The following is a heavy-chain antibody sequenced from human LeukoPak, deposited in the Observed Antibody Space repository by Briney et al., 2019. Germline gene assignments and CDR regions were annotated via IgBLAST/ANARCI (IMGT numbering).Heavy chain of an antibody. D-gene: IGHD3-16*01. Sequence: GGSLRLSCAASGFPFRSCAMHWVRQAPGKGLEYVSAITLDGISTYYANSVKGRFTISRDNSKNTLYLQMNSLRAEDTAVYYCARAPNNTDYSAGYWYFDLWGRGTLVTVSS. V-gene: IGHV3-64*01. CDR2: ITLDGIST. J-gene: IGHJ2*01. CDR3: ARAPNNTDYSAGYWYFDL. CDR1: GFPFRSCA.